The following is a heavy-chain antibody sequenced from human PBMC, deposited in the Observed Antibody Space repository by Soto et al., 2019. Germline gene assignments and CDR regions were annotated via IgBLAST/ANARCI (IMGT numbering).Heavy chain of an antibody. CDR1: GFTFSSYS. J-gene: IGHJ4*02. CDR2: ISSSSSTI. CDR3: ARDVLGTAMVAFDY. Sequence: EVQLVESGGGFVQPGGSLRLSCAASGFTFSSYSMNWVRQAPGKGLEWVSYISSSSSTIYYADSVKGRFTISRDNAKNALYLQMNSLRDEDTAVYYCARDVLGTAMVAFDYWGQGTLVTVSS. D-gene: IGHD5-18*01. V-gene: IGHV3-48*02.